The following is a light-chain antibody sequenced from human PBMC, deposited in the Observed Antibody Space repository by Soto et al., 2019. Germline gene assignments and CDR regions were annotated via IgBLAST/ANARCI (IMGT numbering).Light chain of an antibody. V-gene: IGKV3-20*01. CDR1: QSVSSSY. J-gene: IGKJ2*01. CDR3: QQYGSSLYT. Sequence: DIVLTQSPGTLSLSPGETATLSCRASQSVSSSYLAWYQQKPGQAPRLLLYGASSRATGIPDMFSGSGSGTDFPLTISRLEPEDFAVYYCQQYGSSLYTFGQGTKLEIK. CDR2: GAS.